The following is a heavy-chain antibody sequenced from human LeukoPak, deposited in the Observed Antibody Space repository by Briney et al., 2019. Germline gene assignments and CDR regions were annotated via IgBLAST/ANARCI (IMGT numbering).Heavy chain of an antibody. J-gene: IGHJ3*02. Sequence: GASVKVSCKASGYTFTSYDINWVRQATGQGLEWMGWMNPNSGNTGYAQKFQGRVTITRNTSISTAHMELSSLRSEDTAVYYCALLSGVIPAIDAFDIWGQGTMVTVSS. V-gene: IGHV1-8*03. CDR3: ALLSGVIPAIDAFDI. CDR1: GYTFTSYD. D-gene: IGHD2/OR15-2a*01. CDR2: MNPNSGNT.